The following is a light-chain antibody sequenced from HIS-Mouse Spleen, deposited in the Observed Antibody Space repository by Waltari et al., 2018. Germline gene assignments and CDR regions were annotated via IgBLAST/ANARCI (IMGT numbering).Light chain of an antibody. CDR2: EDS. J-gene: IGLJ2*01. CDR3: YSTDSSGNHRV. Sequence: SCELTQPPSVSVSPGQTARSTCSGDALPTQSAYCYQQKSGQAHVLVIYEDSKRPAGIPERFSGSSSGTMATLTISGAQVEDEADYYCYSTDSSGNHRVFGGGTKLTVL. CDR1: ALPTQS. V-gene: IGLV3-10*01.